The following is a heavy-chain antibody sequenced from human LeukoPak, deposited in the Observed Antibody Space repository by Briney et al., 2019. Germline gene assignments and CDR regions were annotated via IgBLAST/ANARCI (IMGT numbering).Heavy chain of an antibody. Sequence: SETLSLTCTVSGGSISSYYWSWIRQPRGKGLEWIGYIYNSGSTNYNPSLKSRVTISLDASKNQLSMKLRSVTAADTAVYYCARGSDFGDYWGQGTLVTVSS. D-gene: IGHD4-17*01. CDR1: GGSISSYY. J-gene: IGHJ4*02. V-gene: IGHV4-59*01. CDR2: IYNSGST. CDR3: ARGSDFGDY.